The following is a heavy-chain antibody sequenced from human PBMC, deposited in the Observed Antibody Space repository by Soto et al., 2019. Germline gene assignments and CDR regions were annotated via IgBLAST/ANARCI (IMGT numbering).Heavy chain of an antibody. CDR3: ARERGSGWTFDY. V-gene: IGHV3-48*01. D-gene: IGHD6-19*01. CDR1: GFTFSTYS. Sequence: PGGSLRLSCAASGFTFSTYSMNWVRQAPGKWLEWVSSISSSSTIYYADSVKGRFTISRDNVQNSLYLQMHSLRAEYTAVYYCARERGSGWTFDYWGQGTLDTVSS. J-gene: IGHJ4*02. CDR2: ISSSSTI.